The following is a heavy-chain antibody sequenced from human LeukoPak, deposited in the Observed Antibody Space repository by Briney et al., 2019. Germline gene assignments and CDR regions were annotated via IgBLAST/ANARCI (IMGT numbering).Heavy chain of an antibody. CDR2: ISYDGSNK. J-gene: IGHJ4*02. CDR1: GFTFSSYA. Sequence: TGGSLRLSCAGSGFTFSSYAMHWDRQAPGKGLEWVSVISYDGSNKYYADSVKGRFTISRDNSKNTLYLQMNSLRAEDTAVYFCARGDDDYSRDWGQGTLVTVSS. CDR3: ARGDDDYSRD. D-gene: IGHD4-11*01. V-gene: IGHV3-30-3*01.